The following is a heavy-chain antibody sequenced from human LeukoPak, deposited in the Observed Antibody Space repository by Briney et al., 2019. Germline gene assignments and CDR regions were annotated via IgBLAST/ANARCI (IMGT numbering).Heavy chain of an antibody. V-gene: IGHV1-8*01. CDR1: GYTFTSYD. CDR2: MNPNSGNT. D-gene: IGHD3-3*01. J-gene: IGHJ6*02. Sequence: ASVKVSCKASGYTFTSYDINWVRQATGQGLEWMGWMNPNSGNTGYAQKFQGRVTMTRNTSLSTAYMELSSLRSEDTAVYYCARWGAYDFTSYYYYGMDVWGQGTTVTVSS. CDR3: ARWGAYDFTSYYYYGMDV.